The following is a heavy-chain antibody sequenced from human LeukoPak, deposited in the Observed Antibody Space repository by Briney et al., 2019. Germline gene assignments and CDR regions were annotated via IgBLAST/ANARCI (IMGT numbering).Heavy chain of an antibody. CDR2: ISYDGSNK. J-gene: IGHJ4*02. Sequence: PGGSLRLSCAASGFTFRSYAMHWVRQAPGKGREWGAVISYDGSNKYYADSVKGRFTISRDNSKNTLYLKMNSLRAEDTAVYYCARDPYYYDSSGYYHGGYYFDYWGQGTLVTVSS. CDR3: ARDPYYYDSSGYYHGGYYFDY. V-gene: IGHV3-30-3*01. CDR1: GFTFRSYA. D-gene: IGHD3-22*01.